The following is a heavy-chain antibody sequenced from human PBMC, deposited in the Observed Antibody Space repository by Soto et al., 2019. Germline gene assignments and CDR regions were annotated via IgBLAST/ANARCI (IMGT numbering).Heavy chain of an antibody. CDR3: AKRYSGDDSYYYYGMDV. CDR2: ISGSGGST. J-gene: IGHJ6*02. V-gene: IGHV3-23*01. CDR1: GFTFSSYA. Sequence: PGGSLRLSCAASGFTFSSYAMSWVRQAPGKGLEWVSAISGSGGSTYYADSVSGRFTISRDNSKNTLYLKMNSLSAEETAVYYGAKRYSGDDSYYYYGMDVWGQGTMVTVSS. D-gene: IGHD5-12*01.